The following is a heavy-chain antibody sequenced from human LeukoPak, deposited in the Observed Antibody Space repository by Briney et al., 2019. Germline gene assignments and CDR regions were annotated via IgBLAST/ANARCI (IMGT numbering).Heavy chain of an antibody. CDR2: ISGSASRT. Sequence: GGSLRLSCAASGFTFSSYAMSWVRQAPGKGLEWVSAISGSASRTYYADSVKGRFTISRDNSKNTLYLQMNSLRADDTAVYYCALYRITYYGMDVWGQGTTVTVSS. D-gene: IGHD2/OR15-2a*01. V-gene: IGHV3-23*01. CDR1: GFTFSSYA. CDR3: ALYRITYYGMDV. J-gene: IGHJ6*02.